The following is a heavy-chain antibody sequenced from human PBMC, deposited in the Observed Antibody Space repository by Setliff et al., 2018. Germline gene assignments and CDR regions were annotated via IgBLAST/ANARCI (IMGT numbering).Heavy chain of an antibody. CDR3: VNWGGRNWFDP. CDR2: IYYSGGT. Sequence: KPSETLSLTCTVSGGPISSGNYYWTWIRQHPGEGLEWIGYIYYSGGTYYNPSLKSRVTMSVDTSKNQFSLKLSSVTAADTAVYYCVNWGGRNWFDPWGQGTLVTVSS. V-gene: IGHV4-31*03. J-gene: IGHJ5*02. D-gene: IGHD7-27*01. CDR1: GGPISSGNYY.